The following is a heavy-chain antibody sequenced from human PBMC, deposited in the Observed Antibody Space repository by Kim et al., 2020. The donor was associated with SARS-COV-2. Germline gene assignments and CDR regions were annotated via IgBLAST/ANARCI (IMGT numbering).Heavy chain of an antibody. CDR2: IWYDGSNK. J-gene: IGHJ6*02. CDR1: GFTFSSYG. CDR3: ARDSVGMDV. Sequence: GGSLRLSCAASGFTFSSYGMHWVRQAPGKGLEWVAVIWYDGSNKYYADSVKGRFTISRDNSKNTLYLHMNSLRAEDTAVYYCARDSVGMDVWGQGTTVTVPS. V-gene: IGHV3-33*01.